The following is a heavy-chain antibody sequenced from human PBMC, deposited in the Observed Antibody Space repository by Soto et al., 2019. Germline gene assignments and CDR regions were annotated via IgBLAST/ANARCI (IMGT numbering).Heavy chain of an antibody. D-gene: IGHD6-13*01. CDR1: GGSISSGGYS. J-gene: IGHJ4*02. Sequence: SETLSLTCAVSGGSISSGGYSWSWIRQPPGKGLEWIGYIYHSGSTYYNPSLKSRVTISVDRSKNQFSLKLSSVTAADTAVYYCVFAGGPYNSREFQDYWGRGTLVTVSS. CDR3: VFAGGPYNSREFQDY. CDR2: IYHSGST. V-gene: IGHV4-30-2*01.